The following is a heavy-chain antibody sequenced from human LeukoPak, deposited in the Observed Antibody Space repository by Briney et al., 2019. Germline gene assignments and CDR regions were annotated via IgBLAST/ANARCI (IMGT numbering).Heavy chain of an antibody. J-gene: IGHJ4*02. V-gene: IGHV4-34*01. CDR3: ARLSGYHFDY. Sequence: PSETLSLTCAVYGGSFSGYYWSWIRQPPGKGLEWIGEINHSGSTNYNPSLKSRVTISVDTSKNQFSLKLSSVTAADTAVYYCARLSGYHFDYWGQGALVTVSS. CDR2: INHSGST. CDR1: GGSFSGYY. D-gene: IGHD5-12*01.